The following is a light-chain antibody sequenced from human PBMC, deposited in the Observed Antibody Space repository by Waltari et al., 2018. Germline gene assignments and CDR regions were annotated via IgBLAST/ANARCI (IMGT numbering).Light chain of an antibody. CDR1: QSVSSY. V-gene: IGKV3-11*01. CDR3: QQRSNWPIT. Sequence: EIVLTQSPATLSLSPGERATLSCRASQSVSSYLGWFQQKPGQAPRLLIYDASNRATGSPARFSGSGSGTDFTLTISSLEPEDFAVYYCQQRSNWPITFGQGTRLEIK. J-gene: IGKJ5*01. CDR2: DAS.